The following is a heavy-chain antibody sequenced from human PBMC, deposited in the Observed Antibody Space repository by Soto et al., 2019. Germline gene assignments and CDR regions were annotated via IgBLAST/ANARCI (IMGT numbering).Heavy chain of an antibody. J-gene: IGHJ6*02. V-gene: IGHV1-18*04. CDR3: ARDNGSWYTYYYGMDV. CDR2: ISAYNGNT. D-gene: IGHD6-13*01. CDR1: GYTFTSCG. Sequence: ASVKVSCKASGYTFTSCGISWVRQAPGQGLEWMGWISAYNGNTNYAQKLQGRVTMTTDTSTSTAYMELRSLRSDDTAVYYCARDNGSWYTYYYGMDVWGQGTTVTVSS.